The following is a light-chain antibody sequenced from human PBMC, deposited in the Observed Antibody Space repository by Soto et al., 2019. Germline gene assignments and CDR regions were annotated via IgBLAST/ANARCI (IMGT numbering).Light chain of an antibody. CDR1: SSDVGGYKY. J-gene: IGLJ1*01. CDR3: DSYTSSSSYV. Sequence: QSALTQPASVSGSPGQSITISCTGTSSDVGGYKYVSWYQQHPGKAPKLMIYDVSNRPSGVSDRFSGSKSGNTVSLTISGLQSEDEADYYCDSYTSSSSYVFGTGTKLTVL. V-gene: IGLV2-14*01. CDR2: DVS.